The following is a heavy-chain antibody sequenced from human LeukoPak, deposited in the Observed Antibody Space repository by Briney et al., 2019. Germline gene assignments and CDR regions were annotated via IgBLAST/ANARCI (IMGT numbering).Heavy chain of an antibody. Sequence: ASVKVSCKASGYTFTSYGISWVRQAPGQGLEWMGWISADNGDTNYAQKFQGRVTMTTDTSTSTAYMELRSLRSDDTAVYYCARRDDFDYQGDEYFQHWGQGTLVTVSS. CDR2: ISADNGDT. CDR3: ARRDDFDYQGDEYFQH. D-gene: IGHD2-2*01. V-gene: IGHV1-18*01. J-gene: IGHJ1*01. CDR1: GYTFTSYG.